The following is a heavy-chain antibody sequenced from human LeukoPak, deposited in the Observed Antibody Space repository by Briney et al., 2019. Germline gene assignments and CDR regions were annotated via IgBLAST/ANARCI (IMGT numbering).Heavy chain of an antibody. D-gene: IGHD6-19*01. V-gene: IGHV3-7*01. J-gene: IGHJ1*01. CDR3: ATGYSSGWYFYFQH. CDR2: IKQDGSEK. CDR1: GFTFSSYE. Sequence: LPGGSLRLSCAASGFTFSSYEMNWVRQAPGKGLEWVANIKQDGSEKNYVDSVKGRFTISRDNAKNSLSLRMNSLSAEDTAVYYCATGYSSGWYFYFQHWGQGSLVSVSS.